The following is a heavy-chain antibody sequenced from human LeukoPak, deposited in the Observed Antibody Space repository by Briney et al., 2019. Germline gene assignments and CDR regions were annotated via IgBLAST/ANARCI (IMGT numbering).Heavy chain of an antibody. CDR2: IFHSGST. V-gene: IGHV4-4*02. Sequence: SGTLSLTCALSGVSISTTDWWSWVRPPLGKGLEWIGEIFHSGSTKYSPSLKSRVTISLDKSKNQFSLDLDSVTAADTAIYYCARRIWQLQRANWFDPGGQGALVIVST. D-gene: IGHD2/OR15-2a*01. J-gene: IGHJ5*02. CDR3: ARRIWQLQRANWFDP. CDR1: GVSISTTDW.